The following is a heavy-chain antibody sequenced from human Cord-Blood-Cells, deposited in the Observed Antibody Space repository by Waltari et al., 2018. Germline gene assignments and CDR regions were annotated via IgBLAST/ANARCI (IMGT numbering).Heavy chain of an antibody. CDR1: GGTFSSYA. J-gene: IGHJ5*02. CDR2: SIPVFGTA. V-gene: IGHV1-69*01. Sequence: QVQLVQSGAEVKKPGSSVKVSCKASGGTFSSYAISWVRQAPGQGLEWRGGSIPVFGTANYAQKFQGRVTITADESTSTAYMGLSSLRSEDTAVYYCAREYCSSTSCHNWFDPWGQGTLVTVSS. CDR3: AREYCSSTSCHNWFDP. D-gene: IGHD2-2*01.